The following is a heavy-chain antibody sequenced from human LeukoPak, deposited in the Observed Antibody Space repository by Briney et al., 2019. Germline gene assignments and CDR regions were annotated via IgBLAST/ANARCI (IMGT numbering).Heavy chain of an antibody. CDR1: AGSFSGYF. J-gene: IGHJ4*02. V-gene: IGHV4-34*01. D-gene: IGHD3-16*01. CDR3: AILAGQLAFDY. CDR2: INHSGSA. Sequence: SETLSLTCAVYAGSFSGYFWSRIRQPPGKGLEWIGEINHSGSASYNPSLKSRVTISVDTSKNQFSLKLSSVTAADTAVYYCAILAGQLAFDYWGQGTLVTVSS.